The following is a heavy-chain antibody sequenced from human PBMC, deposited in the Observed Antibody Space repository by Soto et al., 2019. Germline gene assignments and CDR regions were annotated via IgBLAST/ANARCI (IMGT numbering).Heavy chain of an antibody. CDR2: MYNTGST. Sequence: PSDTLSLTCTVTGGSISSYYWSWIRQPPGKGLEWIGYMYNTGSTIYNPSLKSRVTISVDTSNNQFSLKLNSVTAADTAVYYCARDLWGYCGADCYPLDVWGQGTTVTVS. J-gene: IGHJ6*02. D-gene: IGHD2-21*02. CDR3: ARDLWGYCGADCYPLDV. V-gene: IGHV4-59*01. CDR1: GGSISSYY.